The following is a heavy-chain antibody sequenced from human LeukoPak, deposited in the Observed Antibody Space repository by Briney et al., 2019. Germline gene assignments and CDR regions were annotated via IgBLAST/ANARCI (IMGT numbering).Heavy chain of an antibody. CDR1: GFTFSSYA. J-gene: IGHJ4*02. V-gene: IGHV3-23*01. CDR2: ISGSGGST. Sequence: PGGSLRLSCAASGFTFSSYAMSWVRQAPGKGLEWVSAISGSGGSTYYADSVKGRFTISRDNSKNTLYLQMNGLRAEDTAVYYCAKDQQQLVLIHDYWGQGTLVTVSS. CDR3: AKDQQQLVLIHDY. D-gene: IGHD6-13*01.